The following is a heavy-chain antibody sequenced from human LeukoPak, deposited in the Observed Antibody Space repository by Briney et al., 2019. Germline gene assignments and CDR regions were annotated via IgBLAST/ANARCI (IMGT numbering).Heavy chain of an antibody. Sequence: GGSLRLSCAASGFTFSSYALGWVRQAPGKGLDFISGISGSGGSIYYADSVKGRSTISRDNSKNTLYMQMSSLRAEDTAVYYCAKGSSGSRSRGNYWGQGTLVTVSS. V-gene: IGHV3-23*01. CDR1: GFTFSSYA. CDR3: AKGSSGSRSRGNY. J-gene: IGHJ4*02. CDR2: ISGSGGSI. D-gene: IGHD1-26*01.